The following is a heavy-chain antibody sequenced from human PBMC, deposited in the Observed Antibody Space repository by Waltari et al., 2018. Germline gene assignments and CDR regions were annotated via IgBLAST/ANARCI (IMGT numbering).Heavy chain of an antibody. CDR1: GFIVSSKF. V-gene: IGHV3-53*01. CDR2: IYSDGST. CDR3: LGARDY. Sequence: EVQLVESGGGLIQPGGSLRLSCAAAGFIVSSKFMSWVRRAPGRGLEWVSVIYSDGSTYYADSVKVRFTIARDNPKNTLYLQMHRLRAEDTAVYYCLGARDYWGQGTLVTVSS. J-gene: IGHJ4*02.